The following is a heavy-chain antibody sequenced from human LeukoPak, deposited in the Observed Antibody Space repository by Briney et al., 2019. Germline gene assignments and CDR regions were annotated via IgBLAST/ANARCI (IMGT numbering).Heavy chain of an antibody. V-gene: IGHV3-30-3*01. D-gene: IGHD2-15*01. Sequence: GRSLRLSCAASGFTFSSYAMHWVRQAPGKGLEWVAVISYDGSNKHYADSVKGRFTISRDNSKNTLYLQMNSLRAEDTAVYYCARDEDLLFDYWGQGTLVTVSS. CDR3: ARDEDLLFDY. CDR1: GFTFSSYA. J-gene: IGHJ4*02. CDR2: ISYDGSNK.